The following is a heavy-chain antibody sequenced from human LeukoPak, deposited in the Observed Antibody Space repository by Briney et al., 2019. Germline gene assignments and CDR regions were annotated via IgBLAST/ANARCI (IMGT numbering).Heavy chain of an antibody. CDR3: ARGFAPSRNDAFDI. CDR2: IFYSGIT. CDR1: GASISSSSYY. Sequence: SETLSLTCAVSGASISSSSYYWGWIRQPPGKMLEWIGTIFYSGITYYNPSLKSRVTISVDTSKNQFSLKLSSVTAADTAVYYCARGFAPSRNDAFDIWGQGTMVTVSS. D-gene: IGHD1-1*01. J-gene: IGHJ3*02. V-gene: IGHV4-39*01.